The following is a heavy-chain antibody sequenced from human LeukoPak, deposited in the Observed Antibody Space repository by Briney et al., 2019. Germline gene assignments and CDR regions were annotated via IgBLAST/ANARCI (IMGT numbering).Heavy chain of an antibody. D-gene: IGHD6-19*01. CDR2: ISGSGGST. J-gene: IGHJ3*02. CDR1: GFTFSSYA. V-gene: IGHV3-23*01. CDR3: AKDLGSGWSRDAFDI. Sequence: GGSLGLSCAASGFTFSSYAMSWVRQAPGKGLEWVSAISGSGGSTYYADSVKGRFTIARDNSKNSLYLQRNSLRAEDTAVYYCAKDLGSGWSRDAFDIWGQGTMVTVSS.